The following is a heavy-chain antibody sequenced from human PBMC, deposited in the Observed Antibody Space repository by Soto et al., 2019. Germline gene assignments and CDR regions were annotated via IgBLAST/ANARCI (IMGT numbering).Heavy chain of an antibody. V-gene: IGHV3-21*01. J-gene: IGHJ6*02. Sequence: PGGSLRLSCEASGFTFNDYSMDWVRQAPEKGLEGVSSISSSGTYIYYADSVKGRFAISRDNANNVMYLQMDTLRAEDTAVSYCVRAGHVFDVHYYGMDLWGQGTTVTVSS. CDR2: ISSSGTYI. D-gene: IGHD3-10*01. CDR1: GFTFNDYS. CDR3: VRAGHVFDVHYYGMDL.